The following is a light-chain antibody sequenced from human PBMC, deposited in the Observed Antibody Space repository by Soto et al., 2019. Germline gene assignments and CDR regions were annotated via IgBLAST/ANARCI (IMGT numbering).Light chain of an antibody. CDR1: QTVTNY. V-gene: IGKV1-39*01. CDR2: STS. Sequence: DLEMTQSPSSLSAAVGDRVTITCRASQTVTNYLYWYPQQPGKAPKLLIHSTSTLQNEVPSRFSGSGSGTDFSLTINSLQPEDFGTYYCQQSYSLPLTFDQGTKV. J-gene: IGKJ1*01. CDR3: QQSYSLPLT.